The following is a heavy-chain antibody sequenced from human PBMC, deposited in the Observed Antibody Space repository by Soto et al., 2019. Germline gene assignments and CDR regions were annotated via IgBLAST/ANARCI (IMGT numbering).Heavy chain of an antibody. Sequence: QVQLVQSGAEVKKPGSSVKVSCKASGGTFSSYAISWVRQAPGQGLEWMGGIIPIFGTANYAQKVQGRVTITANESTSTAYMELSSLRSEDTAVYYCARSRMTTVRSGQIDDWGQGTLVTVSS. CDR1: GGTFSSYA. J-gene: IGHJ4*02. CDR2: IIPIFGTA. D-gene: IGHD4-17*01. V-gene: IGHV1-69*12. CDR3: ARSRMTTVRSGQIDD.